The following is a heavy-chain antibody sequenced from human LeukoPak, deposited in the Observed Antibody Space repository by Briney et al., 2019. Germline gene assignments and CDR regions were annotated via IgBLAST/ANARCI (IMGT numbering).Heavy chain of an antibody. CDR3: ARESYYDSSGYYYYYYGMDV. CDR1: GFSFSNAW. V-gene: IGHV3-66*01. J-gene: IGHJ6*02. D-gene: IGHD3-22*01. Sequence: GGSLRLSCAASGFSFSNAWMSWVRQAPGKGLEWVSVIYSGGSTYYADSVKGRFTISRDNSKNTLYLQMNSLRAEDTAVYYCARESYYDSSGYYYYYYGMDVWGQGTTVTVSS. CDR2: IYSGGST.